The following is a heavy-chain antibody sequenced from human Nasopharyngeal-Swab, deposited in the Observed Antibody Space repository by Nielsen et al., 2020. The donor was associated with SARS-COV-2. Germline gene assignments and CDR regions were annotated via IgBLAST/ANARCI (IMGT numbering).Heavy chain of an antibody. CDR1: GYTFTSYD. D-gene: IGHD6-19*01. Sequence: ASVKVSCKSSGYTFTSYDINWVRQATGQGLEWMGWMNPNSGNTGYAQKFQGRVTMTRNTSISTAYMELSSLRSEDTAVYYCARDTSGSIAVADYWGQGTLVTVSS. J-gene: IGHJ4*02. CDR2: MNPNSGNT. V-gene: IGHV1-8*01. CDR3: ARDTSGSIAVADY.